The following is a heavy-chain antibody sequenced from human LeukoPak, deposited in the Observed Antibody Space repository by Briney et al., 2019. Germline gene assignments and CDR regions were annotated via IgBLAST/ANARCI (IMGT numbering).Heavy chain of an antibody. Sequence: SETLSLTCTVSGGSVSSGSYYWSWIRQPPGKGLEWIGYIYYSGSTNYNPSLKSRVTISVDTSKNQFSLKLSSVAAADTAVFYCARVASGYDVFDIWGQGTMVTVSS. V-gene: IGHV4-61*01. CDR1: GGSVSSGSYY. CDR3: ARVASGYDVFDI. CDR2: IYYSGST. D-gene: IGHD3-3*01. J-gene: IGHJ3*02.